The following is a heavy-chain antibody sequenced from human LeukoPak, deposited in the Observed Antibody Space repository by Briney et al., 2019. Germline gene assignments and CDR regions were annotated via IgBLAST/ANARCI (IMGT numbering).Heavy chain of an antibody. CDR1: GFTVNSYS. CDR2: FGWSGTTI. D-gene: IGHD6-19*01. Sequence: GGSLRLSCVASGFTVNSYSMNWVRQAPGKGLEWVSYFGWSGTTIYYADSVKGRFTISRDSARNSLYLQVNSLRDEDSAVYYCARDSGSGWSNDYWGQGTLVTVSS. J-gene: IGHJ4*02. V-gene: IGHV3-48*02. CDR3: ARDSGSGWSNDY.